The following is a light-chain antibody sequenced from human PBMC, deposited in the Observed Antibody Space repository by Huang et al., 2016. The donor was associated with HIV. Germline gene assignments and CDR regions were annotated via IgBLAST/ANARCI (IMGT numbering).Light chain of an antibody. Sequence: DIQVTQSPSSLSASVGDRVTVTCRTSRGISDSLVWYQQKPGRAPKLLVYAASRLESGVPSRFSGSGAGADFTLTINNLQPEDFATYYCLQYYGTPYTFGQGTKVEIK. CDR1: RGISDS. CDR2: AAS. J-gene: IGKJ2*01. CDR3: LQYYGTPYT. V-gene: IGKV1-NL1*01.